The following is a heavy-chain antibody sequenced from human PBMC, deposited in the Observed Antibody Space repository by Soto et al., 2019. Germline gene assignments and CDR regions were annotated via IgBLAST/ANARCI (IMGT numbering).Heavy chain of an antibody. Sequence: QVQLVQSGAEVKKPGSSVKVSCKASGGTFSSYAISWVRQAPGQGLEWLGGIIPIFGTANYAQKFQGRVTITVDKSASTAYMELSSLRSEDTAVYYCARGVAGTRRHWYFDLWGRGTLVTVSS. J-gene: IGHJ2*01. D-gene: IGHD6-19*01. CDR2: IIPIFGTA. V-gene: IGHV1-69*06. CDR3: ARGVAGTRRHWYFDL. CDR1: GGTFSSYA.